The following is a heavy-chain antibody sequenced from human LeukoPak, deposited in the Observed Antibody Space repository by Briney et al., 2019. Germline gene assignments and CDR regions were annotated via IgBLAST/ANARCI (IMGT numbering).Heavy chain of an antibody. V-gene: IGHV4-61*02. J-gene: IGHJ4*02. D-gene: IGHD3-16*01. CDR1: GGSISSGFYY. Sequence: PSETLSLTCTVSGGSISSGFYYWSWIRQPAGKGLEWIGRIYTSGSTNYNPSLKSRISISVDTSKNQFSLKLTSVTAADTAVYYCAREHPRGEVDDFDYWGQGTLVTVSS. CDR3: AREHPRGEVDDFDY. CDR2: IYTSGST.